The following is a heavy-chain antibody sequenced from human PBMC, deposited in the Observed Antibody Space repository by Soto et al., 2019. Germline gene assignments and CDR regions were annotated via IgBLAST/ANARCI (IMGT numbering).Heavy chain of an antibody. CDR2: FDPEDGET. Sequence: GVSVKVSCKVSGYTLTELSMHWVRQAPGKGLEWMGGFDPEDGETIYAQKFQGRVTMTEDTSTDTAYMELSSLRSEDTAVYYCATDPGPPYCSGGSCYTFDYWGQGTLVTVSS. CDR1: GYTLTELS. V-gene: IGHV1-24*01. J-gene: IGHJ4*02. CDR3: ATDPGPPYCSGGSCYTFDY. D-gene: IGHD2-15*01.